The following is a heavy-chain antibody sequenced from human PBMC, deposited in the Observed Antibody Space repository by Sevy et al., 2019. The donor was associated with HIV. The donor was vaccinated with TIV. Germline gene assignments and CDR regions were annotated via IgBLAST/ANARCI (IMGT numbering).Heavy chain of an antibody. V-gene: IGHV3-7*01. CDR3: ERDPFSKADY. Sequence: GGSLRLSCAGSGFTFSSYWMSWVRQAPGKGLEWVANINQDGSGKNYVDSVKGRFTISRDNAKNSLYLQMNSLRAEDTAVYYCERDPFSKADYWGQGTLVTVSS. D-gene: IGHD4-4*01. CDR1: GFTFSSYW. J-gene: IGHJ4*02. CDR2: INQDGSGK.